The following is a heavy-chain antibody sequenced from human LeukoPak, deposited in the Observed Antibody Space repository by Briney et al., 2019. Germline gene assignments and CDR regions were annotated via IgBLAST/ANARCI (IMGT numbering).Heavy chain of an antibody. CDR3: ARDIRIMITFGGVIAPGYFDY. D-gene: IGHD3-16*02. CDR2: IKQDGSEK. J-gene: IGHJ4*02. V-gene: IGHV3-7*01. Sequence: GGSLRLSCAASGFTFSSYWMSWVRQAPGKGLEWVANIKQDGSEKYYVDSVKGRFTISRDNAKNSLYLQMNSLRAEDTAVYYCARDIRIMITFGGVIAPGYFDYWGQGTLVTVSS. CDR1: GFTFSSYW.